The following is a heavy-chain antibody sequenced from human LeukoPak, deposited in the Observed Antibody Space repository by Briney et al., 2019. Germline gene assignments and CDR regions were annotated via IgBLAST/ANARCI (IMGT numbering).Heavy chain of an antibody. Sequence: ASVKVSCKASGYTFTGYYMHWVRQAPGPGLEWMGWINPNSGGTNYAQKFQGRVTMTRDTSISTAYMELSRLRSDDTAVYYCARDRPLGLGYCSSTSCYSDYWGQGTLVTVSS. D-gene: IGHD2-2*01. V-gene: IGHV1-2*02. CDR1: GYTFTGYY. CDR2: INPNSGGT. J-gene: IGHJ4*02. CDR3: ARDRPLGLGYCSSTSCYSDY.